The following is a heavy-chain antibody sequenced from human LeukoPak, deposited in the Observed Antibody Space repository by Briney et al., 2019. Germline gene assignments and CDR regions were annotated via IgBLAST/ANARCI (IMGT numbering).Heavy chain of an antibody. J-gene: IGHJ5*02. Sequence: PGGSLILSCAASGFTFSSYSMNWVRQAPGKGLEWVSSISSSSSYIYYADSVKGRFTISRDNAKNSLYLQMNSLRAEDTAVYYCAGPISGRYCSGGSCPNWFDPWGQGTLVTASS. CDR2: ISSSSSYI. CDR1: GFTFSSYS. D-gene: IGHD2-15*01. V-gene: IGHV3-21*01. CDR3: AGPISGRYCSGGSCPNWFDP.